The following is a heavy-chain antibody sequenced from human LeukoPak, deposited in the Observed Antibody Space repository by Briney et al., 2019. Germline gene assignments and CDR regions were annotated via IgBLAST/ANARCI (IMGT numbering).Heavy chain of an antibody. CDR3: ARAAGTYYFDY. CDR2: IYYSGST. J-gene: IGHJ4*02. CDR1: GGSISSYY. V-gene: IGHV4-59*01. D-gene: IGHD6-19*01. Sequence: SETLSLTCTVSGGSISSYYWSWIRQPPGKGLEWIGYIYYSGSTNYNPSLKSRVTISVDTSKNQFSLKLSSVTAADTAVYYCARAAGTYYFDYWGQGTLVTVSS.